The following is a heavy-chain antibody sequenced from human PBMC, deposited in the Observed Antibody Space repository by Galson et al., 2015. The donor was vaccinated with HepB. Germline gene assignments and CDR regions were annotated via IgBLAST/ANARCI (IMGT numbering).Heavy chain of an antibody. D-gene: IGHD4-17*01. Sequence: SLTCAVSGGSISSSNWWSWVRQPPGKGLEWIGEIYHSGSTNYNPSLKSRVTISVDKSKNQFSLKLSSVTAADTAVYYCARGGGPTSYDYARLWGQGTLVTVSS. CDR1: GGSISSSNW. CDR3: ARGGGPTSYDYARL. V-gene: IGHV4-4*02. J-gene: IGHJ4*02. CDR2: IYHSGST.